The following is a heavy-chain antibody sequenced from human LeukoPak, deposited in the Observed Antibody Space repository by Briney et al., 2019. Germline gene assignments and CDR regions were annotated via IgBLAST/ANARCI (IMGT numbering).Heavy chain of an antibody. D-gene: IGHD2-21*02. CDR1: GFTFSDYY. J-gene: IGHJ4*02. Sequence: GGSLRLSCAASGFTFSDYYMSWIRQAPGEGLEWVSYISSSGSTIYYADSVKGRFTISRDNAKNSLYLQMNSLRAEDTAVYYCARRLYCGGDCYSYYFDYWGQGTLVTVSS. V-gene: IGHV3-11*01. CDR3: ARRLYCGGDCYSYYFDY. CDR2: ISSSGSTI.